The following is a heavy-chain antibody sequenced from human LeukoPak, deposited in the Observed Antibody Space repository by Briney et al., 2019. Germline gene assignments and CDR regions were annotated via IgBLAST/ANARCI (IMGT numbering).Heavy chain of an antibody. CDR3: ARRGILPPLWLGEPSDAFDI. D-gene: IGHD3-10*01. Sequence: PSETLSLTCTVSGGSISSYYWSWIRQPPGKGLEWIGYIYYSGSTNYNPSLKSRVTISVDTSKNQFSLKLSSVTAADTAVYYCARRGILPPLWLGEPSDAFDIWGQGTMVTVSS. CDR1: GGSISSYY. J-gene: IGHJ3*02. V-gene: IGHV4-59*01. CDR2: IYYSGST.